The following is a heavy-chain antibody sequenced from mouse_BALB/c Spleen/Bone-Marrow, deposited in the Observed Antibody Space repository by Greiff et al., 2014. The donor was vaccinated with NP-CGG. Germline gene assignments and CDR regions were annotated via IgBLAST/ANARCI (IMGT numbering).Heavy chain of an antibody. Sequence: EVQLQQSGGGLVQPGGSLRLSCATSGFTFTDYYMSWVRQPPGRALEWLGFIRDKANGYTTEYSVSVKGRFTISRDNSQSIVYLQMNTLRTEDGATYCCARDDGNYHCFDYWGQGTTLTVSS. CDR3: ARDDGNYHCFDY. CDR1: GFTFTDYY. D-gene: IGHD2-1*01. V-gene: IGHV7-3*02. J-gene: IGHJ2*01. CDR2: IRDKANGYTT.